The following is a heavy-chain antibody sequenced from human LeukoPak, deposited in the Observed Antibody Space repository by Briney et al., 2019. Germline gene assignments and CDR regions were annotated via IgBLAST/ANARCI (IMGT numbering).Heavy chain of an antibody. J-gene: IGHJ3*02. Sequence: SETLSLTCTVSGGSISSSSYYWGWNRQPPGKGLEWIGSIYYSGSTYYNPSLKSRVTISVDTSKNQFSLKLNSVTAADTAVYYCASPSKKARLAFDIWGQGTMVTVSS. CDR2: IYYSGST. V-gene: IGHV4-39*01. D-gene: IGHD2/OR15-2a*01. CDR1: GGSISSSSYY. CDR3: ASPSKKARLAFDI.